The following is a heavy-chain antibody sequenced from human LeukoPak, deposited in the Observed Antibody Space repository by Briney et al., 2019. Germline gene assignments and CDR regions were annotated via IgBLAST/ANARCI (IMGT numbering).Heavy chain of an antibody. CDR1: GFTFSNYA. D-gene: IGHD3-3*01. CDR3: AKGKYYDFWSGYYPGY. V-gene: IGHV3-23*01. Sequence: GGSLRLSCAASGFTFSNYAMSWVRQAPGKGLEWVSSISGSGGSTYYADSVKGRLTISRDNSKNTLYLQMNSLRAEDTAVYYCAKGKYYDFWSGYYPGYWGQGTLVTVSS. CDR2: ISGSGGST. J-gene: IGHJ4*02.